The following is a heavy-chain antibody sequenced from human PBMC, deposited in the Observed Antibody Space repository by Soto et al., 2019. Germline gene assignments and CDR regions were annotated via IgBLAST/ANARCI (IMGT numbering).Heavy chain of an antibody. D-gene: IGHD4-17*01. CDR3: AKDRRDYGDSLVNNYFDP. CDR1: GFTFSSYG. Sequence: QEQLVESGGGVVQPGTSLRLSCAASGFTFSSYGMHWVRQAPGKGLEWVAVTSHDGSNKFYADSVKGLFSISRDDSKNTLFLQMNSLRTEDTADYYCAKDRRDYGDSLVNNYFDPWGQGTLVTVST. J-gene: IGHJ5*02. V-gene: IGHV3-30*18. CDR2: TSHDGSNK.